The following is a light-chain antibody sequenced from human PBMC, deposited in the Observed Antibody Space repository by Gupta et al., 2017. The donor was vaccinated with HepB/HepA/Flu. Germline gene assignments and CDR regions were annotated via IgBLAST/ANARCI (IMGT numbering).Light chain of an antibody. V-gene: IGKV2-30*01. J-gene: IGKJ1*01. Sequence: DVVMTQSPLSLPVTLGQPASISCRSSQSLIYSDGNTYLNWFQQRPGQSPRRLIYKAFNRDSGVPDRFSGSGSGTNFTLKISRVETEDVGVYYCMQGKHWPWTFGQGTKVEIK. CDR2: KAF. CDR1: QSLIYSDGNTY. CDR3: MQGKHWPWT.